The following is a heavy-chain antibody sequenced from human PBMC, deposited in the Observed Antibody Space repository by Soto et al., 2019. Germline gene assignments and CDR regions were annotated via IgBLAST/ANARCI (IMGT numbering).Heavy chain of an antibody. V-gene: IGHV1-69*06. Sequence: SVKVSCKASGGTFSSYAISWVRQAPGQGLEWMGGIIPIFGTANYAQKFQGRVTITADKSTSTAYMELSSLRSEDTAVYYCARRVVQPDAKGYYYGMDVWGQGTTVTVSS. CDR3: ARRVVQPDAKGYYYGMDV. D-gene: IGHD2-15*01. CDR1: GGTFSSYA. CDR2: IIPIFGTA. J-gene: IGHJ6*02.